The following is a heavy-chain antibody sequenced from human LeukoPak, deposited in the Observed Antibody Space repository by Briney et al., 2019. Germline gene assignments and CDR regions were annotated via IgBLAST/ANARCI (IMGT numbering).Heavy chain of an antibody. D-gene: IGHD1-7*01. V-gene: IGHV1-2*06. Sequence: ASVKVSCKASGHTFTGYYMHWVRQAPGQGLEWMGRINPNSGGTNYAQKFQGRVTMTRDTSISTAYMELSRLRSDDTAVYYCARGEISGAGTTSAFDIWGQGTMVTVSS. CDR3: ARGEISGAGTTSAFDI. J-gene: IGHJ3*02. CDR2: INPNSGGT. CDR1: GHTFTGYY.